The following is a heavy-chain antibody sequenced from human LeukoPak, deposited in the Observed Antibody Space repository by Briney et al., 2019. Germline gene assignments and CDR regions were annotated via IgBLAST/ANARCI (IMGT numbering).Heavy chain of an antibody. CDR3: ARGSGYNYGFPDY. J-gene: IGHJ4*02. Sequence: GRSLRLSCAASGFTFSSYGMHWVRQAPGKGLEWVAVIWYDGSNKYYADSVKGRFTISRDNSKNTLYLQMNSLRAEDTAVYYCARGSGYNYGFPDYWGQGTLVTVSS. CDR1: GFTFSSYG. D-gene: IGHD5-18*01. CDR2: IWYDGSNK. V-gene: IGHV3-33*01.